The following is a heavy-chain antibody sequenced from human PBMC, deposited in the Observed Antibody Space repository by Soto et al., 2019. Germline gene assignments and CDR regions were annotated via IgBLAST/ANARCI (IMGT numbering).Heavy chain of an antibody. D-gene: IGHD4-17*01. Sequence: GEALKISCKGSGYSFTSYWTGWVRQMPGKGLEWMGIIYPGDSDTRYSPSFQGQVTISADKSISTAYLQWSSLKASDTAMYYCATSTTVTNVGAFDIWGQGTMVTVSS. CDR1: GYSFTSYW. V-gene: IGHV5-51*01. CDR3: ATSTTVTNVGAFDI. J-gene: IGHJ3*02. CDR2: IYPGDSDT.